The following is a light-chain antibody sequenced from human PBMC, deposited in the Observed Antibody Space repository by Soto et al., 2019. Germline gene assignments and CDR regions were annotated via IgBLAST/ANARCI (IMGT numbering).Light chain of an antibody. CDR2: EVN. CDR3: SSYAGTNNLGV. J-gene: IGLJ3*02. V-gene: IGLV2-8*01. CDR1: SSDIGGYNF. Sequence: QSALTQPPSASGSPGQSVTISCTGTSSDIGGYNFVSWYQQQPGKAPKLIIYEVNKRPSGVPDRFSGSKSGNTASLTVSGLQADDEGDYYGSSYAGTNNLGVFGGGTKLTAL.